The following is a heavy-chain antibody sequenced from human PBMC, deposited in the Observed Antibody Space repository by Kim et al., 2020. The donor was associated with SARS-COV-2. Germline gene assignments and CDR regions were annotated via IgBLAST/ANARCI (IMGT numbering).Heavy chain of an antibody. V-gene: IGHV3-23*01. CDR3: AKVGYCSSTSCYGGSFDF. CDR2: ISGSGGST. D-gene: IGHD2-2*01. Sequence: GGSLRLSCAASGFTFSSYSMSWVRQAPGKGLEWVSAISGSGGSTYYADSVKGRFTISRDNSKNSLYLQMNSLRAEDTAVYYCAKVGYCSSTSCYGGSFDFWGQGTMVTVSS. CDR1: GFTFSSYS. J-gene: IGHJ4*02.